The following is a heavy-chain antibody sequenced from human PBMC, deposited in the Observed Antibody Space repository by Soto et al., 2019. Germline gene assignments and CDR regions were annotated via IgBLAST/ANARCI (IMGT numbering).Heavy chain of an antibody. Sequence: ETLSLTCSVSAGSMRNYYWSWIRQPPGKGLEWIGNVDDSGTTKYNPSLRSRVTISVDTSTSQFSLKLSSVIAADTAVYYCSRDVSCSGGSCYPNDWFDPWGQGTLVTVSS. J-gene: IGHJ5*02. V-gene: IGHV4-59*01. CDR2: VDDSGTT. CDR1: AGSMRNYY. CDR3: SRDVSCSGGSCYPNDWFDP. D-gene: IGHD2-15*01.